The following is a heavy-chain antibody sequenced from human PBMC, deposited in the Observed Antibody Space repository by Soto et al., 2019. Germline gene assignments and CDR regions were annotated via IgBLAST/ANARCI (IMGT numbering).Heavy chain of an antibody. V-gene: IGHV3-23*01. CDR3: AKAIKAYYYYGMDV. D-gene: IGHD3-9*01. Sequence: EVQLLESGGGLVQPGGSLSLSCAASGFPFSSFAMSWVRQPPGRGLEWVSAISGRGGGTYYADSVKGRFTISRDNSKNTLYLQMNSLRAEDTAVYYCAKAIKAYYYYGMDVWGQGTTVTVSS. CDR1: GFPFSSFA. J-gene: IGHJ6*02. CDR2: ISGRGGGT.